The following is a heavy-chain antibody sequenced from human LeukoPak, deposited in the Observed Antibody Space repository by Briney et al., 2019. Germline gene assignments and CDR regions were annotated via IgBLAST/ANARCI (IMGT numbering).Heavy chain of an antibody. Sequence: NPSETLSLTCAVYGVSFSGYYWSWIRQPPGKGLEWIGEINHSGSTNYNPSLKSRVTISVDTSKNQFSLKLSSVTAADTAVYYCARGTMTTVTYYFDYWGQGTLVTVSS. J-gene: IGHJ4*02. CDR1: GVSFSGYY. CDR3: ARGTMTTVTYYFDY. V-gene: IGHV4-34*01. CDR2: INHSGST. D-gene: IGHD4-17*01.